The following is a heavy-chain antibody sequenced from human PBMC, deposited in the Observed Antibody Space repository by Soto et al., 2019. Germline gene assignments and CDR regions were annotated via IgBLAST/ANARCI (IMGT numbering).Heavy chain of an antibody. V-gene: IGHV1-2*04. Sequence: VASVKVSCKASGYTFTGYYMHWVRQAPGQGLEWMGWINPNSGGTNYAQKFQGWVTMTRDTSISTAYMELSRLRSDDTAVYYCAVAAAGSVNWFDPWGQGTLVTVSS. CDR1: GYTFTGYY. CDR2: INPNSGGT. CDR3: AVAAAGSVNWFDP. J-gene: IGHJ5*02. D-gene: IGHD6-13*01.